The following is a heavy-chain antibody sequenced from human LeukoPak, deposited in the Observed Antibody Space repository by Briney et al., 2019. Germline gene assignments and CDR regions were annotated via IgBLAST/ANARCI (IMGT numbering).Heavy chain of an antibody. CDR1: GFTFNTYG. Sequence: GGSLRLSCAASGFTFNTYGMHWGRQAPGKGLEWVAVISYDGSNKYYADSVKGRFTISRDNSKNTLYLQMNSLRAEDTAVYYCARLDYKKIGSSTSWGWVDPWGRGTLVTVSS. CDR3: ARLDYKKIGSSTSWGWVDP. D-gene: IGHD2-2*01. CDR2: ISYDGSNK. V-gene: IGHV3-30*03. J-gene: IGHJ5*02.